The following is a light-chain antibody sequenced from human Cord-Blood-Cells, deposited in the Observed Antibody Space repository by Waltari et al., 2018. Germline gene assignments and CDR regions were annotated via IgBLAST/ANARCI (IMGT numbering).Light chain of an antibody. CDR3: NSRDSSGKRV. J-gene: IGLJ2*01. CDR1: SLRSYD. CDR2: GKN. Sequence: SSELTQDPAVSVALGQTVRITCQGDSLRSYDASWYQQKPGQAPVLVIYGKNNRPSGIPDRFSGSSSGNTASLTITGAQSEDEADYYCNSRDSSGKRVFGGGTKLTVL. V-gene: IGLV3-19*01.